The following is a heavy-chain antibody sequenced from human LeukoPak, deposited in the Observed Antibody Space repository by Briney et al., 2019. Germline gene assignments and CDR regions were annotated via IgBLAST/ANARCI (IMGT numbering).Heavy chain of an antibody. CDR3: AKDSYGALFDY. V-gene: IGHV3-23*01. D-gene: IGHD4-17*01. Sequence: GGSLGLSCAASGFTFSSSAMSWVRQAPGKGLEWVSAISGSGGSTYYADSVKGRFTISRDNSKNTLYLQMSSLRAEDTAVYYCAKDSYGALFDYWGQGTLVTVSS. CDR1: GFTFSSSA. J-gene: IGHJ4*02. CDR2: ISGSGGST.